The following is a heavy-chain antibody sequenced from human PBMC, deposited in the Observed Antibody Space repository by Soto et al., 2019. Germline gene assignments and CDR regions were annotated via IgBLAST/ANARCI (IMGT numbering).Heavy chain of an antibody. D-gene: IGHD6-6*01. CDR2: VNPKGGST. CDR3: ARGLASGDY. Sequence: ASVNVCCKASLYTFTSFYIRFVRQAPVQCLEWMGIVNPKGGSTXYXXXGKXSITXPXXXXXXXVYMDLSSLRSXETDVYYCARGLASGDYGGQGTLVTVSS. J-gene: IGHJ4*02. CDR1: LYTFTSFY. V-gene: IGHV1-46*03.